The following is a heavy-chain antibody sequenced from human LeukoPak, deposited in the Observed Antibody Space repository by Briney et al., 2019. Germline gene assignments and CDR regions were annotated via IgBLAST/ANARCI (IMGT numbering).Heavy chain of an antibody. CDR2: IRSKAYGGTT. CDR3: TRVVEWLVRGIDY. Sequence: GGSLRLSCAASGFTFSSYWMSWVRQAPGKGLEWVGFIRSKAYGGTTEYAASVKGRFTISRDDSKSIAYLQMNSLKTEDTAVYYCTRVVEWLVRGIDYWGQGTLVTVSS. CDR1: GFTFSSYW. V-gene: IGHV3-49*04. D-gene: IGHD6-19*01. J-gene: IGHJ4*02.